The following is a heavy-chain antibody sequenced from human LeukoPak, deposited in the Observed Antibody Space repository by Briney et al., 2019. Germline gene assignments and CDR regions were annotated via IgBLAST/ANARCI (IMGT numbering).Heavy chain of an antibody. Sequence: ASVKVSCKASGFTLTNFGINWVRQATGQGLEWMGWMNSNTGNTGYAQEFQGRVTMTRDTSIGTAYMELTNLRSEDTAVYYCARGRRGSSGPWSWYLDLWGRGTLVTASS. D-gene: IGHD3-22*01. V-gene: IGHV1-8*01. J-gene: IGHJ2*01. CDR3: ARGRRGSSGPWSWYLDL. CDR1: GFTLTNFG. CDR2: MNSNTGNT.